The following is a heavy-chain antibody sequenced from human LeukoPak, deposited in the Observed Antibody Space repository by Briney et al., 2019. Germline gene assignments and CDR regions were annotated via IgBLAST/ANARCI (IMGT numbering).Heavy chain of an antibody. CDR2: IIPICSTA. Sequence: ASVKLSCKASGGTFSSYAISWVRQAPGQGLEWMGGIIPICSTANYAQKVQGRVTISADNSTSTPYMEMSSLRSEDTAVYYCARERIVVVPAAENWEYYYYYYGMDVWGKGTTVTVSS. V-gene: IGHV1-69*06. D-gene: IGHD2-2*01. CDR1: GGTFSSYA. J-gene: IGHJ6*04. CDR3: ARERIVVVPAAENWEYYYYYYGMDV.